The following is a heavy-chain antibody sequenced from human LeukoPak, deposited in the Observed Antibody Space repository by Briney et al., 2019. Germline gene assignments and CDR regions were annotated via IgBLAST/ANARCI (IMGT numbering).Heavy chain of an antibody. Sequence: GGSLRLSCAASGFTFSSYSMNWVSQAPGKGLKWVSYISSSSSTIYYADSVKGRFTISRDNAKNSLYLQMNSLRAEDMALYYCAKGYSKWVRGVHIDYWGQGTLVTVSS. J-gene: IGHJ4*02. V-gene: IGHV3-48*04. D-gene: IGHD4-11*01. CDR3: AKGYSKWVRGVHIDY. CDR2: ISSSSSTI. CDR1: GFTFSSYS.